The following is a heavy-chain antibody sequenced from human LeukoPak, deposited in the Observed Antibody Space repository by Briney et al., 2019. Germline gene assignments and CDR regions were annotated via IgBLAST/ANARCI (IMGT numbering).Heavy chain of an antibody. V-gene: IGHV3-9*03. Sequence: PGRSLRLSCAASGFTFDDYAMHWVRQAPGKGLEWVSGISWNSGSIDYADSVKGRFTISRDNAKNSLYLQMNSLRAEDMALYYCAKDRGSGYSYGLGLDYFDYWGQGTLVTVSS. CDR3: AKDRGSGYSYGLGLDYFDY. CDR2: ISWNSGSI. J-gene: IGHJ4*02. D-gene: IGHD5-18*01. CDR1: GFTFDDYA.